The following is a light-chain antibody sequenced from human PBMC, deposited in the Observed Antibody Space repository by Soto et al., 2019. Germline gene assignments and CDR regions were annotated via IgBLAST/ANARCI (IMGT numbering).Light chain of an antibody. CDR3: SSYTRSTTWV. V-gene: IGLV2-14*01. Sequence: QSALTQPASVSGSPGQSITMSCTGTSRDVGGYNYVSWHQQHPGKAPKLIIYEVNNRPSGVSNRFSGSKSGNTASLTISGLQAEDEADYYCSSYTRSTTWVFGGGTKVTVL. CDR2: EVN. J-gene: IGLJ3*02. CDR1: SRDVGGYNY.